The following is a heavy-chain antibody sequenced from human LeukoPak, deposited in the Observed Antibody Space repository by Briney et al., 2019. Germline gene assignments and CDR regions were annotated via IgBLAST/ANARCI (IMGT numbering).Heavy chain of an antibody. J-gene: IGHJ4*02. V-gene: IGHV4-34*01. CDR3: ARGSIIAVAGTRY. Sequence: SETLSLTCAVYGGSFSGYYWSWIRKPPGKGLEWIGEINHSGSTNYNPSLKSRVTISVDTSKNQFSLKLSSVTAADTAVYYCARGSIIAVAGTRYWGQGTLVTVSS. CDR1: GGSFSGYY. D-gene: IGHD6-19*01. CDR2: INHSGST.